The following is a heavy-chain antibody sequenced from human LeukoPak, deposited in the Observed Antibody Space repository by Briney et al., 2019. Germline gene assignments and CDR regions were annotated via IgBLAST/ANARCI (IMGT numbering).Heavy chain of an antibody. CDR2: MYAGGNT. CDR3: ARSSVGWFDH. V-gene: IGHV3-53*01. Sequence: PGGSLRLSCAASGFTVSSNFMSWVRQAPGKGLEWVSVMYAGGNTYYADSVKGRFTISRDNSKNTLYLQMNTLRVEDTAVYYCARSSVGWFDHWGQGTLVTVSS. J-gene: IGHJ5*02. CDR1: GFTVSSNF.